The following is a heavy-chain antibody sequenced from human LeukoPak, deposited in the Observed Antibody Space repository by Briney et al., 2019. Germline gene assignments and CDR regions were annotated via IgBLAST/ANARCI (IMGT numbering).Heavy chain of an antibody. CDR1: GFIFSSSE. CDR3: ARDGSYSSGYFDY. V-gene: IGHV3-48*03. CDR2: ISSSGSTI. J-gene: IGHJ4*02. Sequence: PGGSLRLSCAASGFIFSSSEMNWVRQAPGKGLEWVSYISSSGSTIYYADSVKGRFTISRDNAKNSLYLQMSSLRAEDTAVYYCARDGSYSSGYFDYWGQGTLVTVFS. D-gene: IGHD6-19*01.